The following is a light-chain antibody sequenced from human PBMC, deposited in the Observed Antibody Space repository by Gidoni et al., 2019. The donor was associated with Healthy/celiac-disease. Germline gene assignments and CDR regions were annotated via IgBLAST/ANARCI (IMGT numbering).Light chain of an antibody. V-gene: IGKV3-11*01. CDR1: QSVSSY. CDR2: DAS. CDR3: QQRSNWPPTLT. J-gene: IGKJ4*01. Sequence: EIGLTQSPATLSLSPGERATLACRASQSVSSYLAWYQQKPGQAPRLLIYDASNRATGIPARFRGSGSGTDFTLTISSLEPDDFAVYYCQQRSNWPPTLTFGGGTKVEIK.